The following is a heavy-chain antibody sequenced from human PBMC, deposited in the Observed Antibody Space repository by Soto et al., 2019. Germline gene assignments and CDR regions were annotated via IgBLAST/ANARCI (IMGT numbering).Heavy chain of an antibody. CDR3: ARDYGAGLVDY. CDR2: INVYNGNT. J-gene: IGHJ4*02. D-gene: IGHD6-19*01. Sequence: QVQLVQSGAEVKKPGASVKVSCKASGYTFTSYGITWVRQAPGQGLEWMGWINVYNGNTTYAQKLQGRVTMTTDTTTSTAYMELRGLREDDTAVYYGARDYGAGLVDYWGQGTLGTVSS. CDR1: GYTFTSYG. V-gene: IGHV1-18*01.